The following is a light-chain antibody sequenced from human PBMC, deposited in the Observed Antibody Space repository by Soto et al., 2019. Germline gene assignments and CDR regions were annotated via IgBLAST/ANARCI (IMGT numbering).Light chain of an antibody. CDR2: DAS. CDR1: QSVRSF. Sequence: DIVLTQSPATLSLSPGERATLSCRASQSVRSFLAWYQQKPGQAPRLLIYDASNRATGIPARFSGSGSGTDFTLTISSLEPEDFAVYYCQQYNNWPITFGQGTRLEIK. CDR3: QQYNNWPIT. J-gene: IGKJ5*01. V-gene: IGKV3-11*01.